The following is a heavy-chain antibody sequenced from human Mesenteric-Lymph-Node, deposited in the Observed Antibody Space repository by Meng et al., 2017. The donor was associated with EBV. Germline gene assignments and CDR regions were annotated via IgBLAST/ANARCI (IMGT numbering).Heavy chain of an antibody. V-gene: IGHV7-4-1*02. J-gene: IGHJ4*02. CDR1: GYIFSYFG. D-gene: IGHD3-10*01. CDR3: VKDRGFGELFDF. CDR2: INTNSGHP. Sequence: GGAVKVPSSASGYIFSYFGLNCVRQAPGQGLEWLGWINTNSGHPAYAQGFTGRLVFSLDTSVNTAFLQINDLKSDDTAIYYYVKDRGFGELFDFWGQGTLVTVSS.